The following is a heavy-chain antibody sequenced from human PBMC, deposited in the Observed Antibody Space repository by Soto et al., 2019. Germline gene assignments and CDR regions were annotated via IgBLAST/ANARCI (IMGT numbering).Heavy chain of an antibody. Sequence: GESLKISCKGSGYSFTSYWIGWVRQMPGKGLEWMGIIYPGDSDTRYSPSFQGQVTISADKSISTAYLQWRSLKASDTAMYYCARERVRGYRYGAYYYYGMDVWGQGTTVTVSS. CDR1: GYSFTSYW. D-gene: IGHD5-18*01. CDR2: IYPGDSDT. J-gene: IGHJ6*02. CDR3: ARERVRGYRYGAYYYYGMDV. V-gene: IGHV5-51*01.